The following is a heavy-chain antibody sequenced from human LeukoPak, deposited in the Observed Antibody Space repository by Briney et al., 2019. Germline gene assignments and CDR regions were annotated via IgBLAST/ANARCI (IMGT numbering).Heavy chain of an antibody. CDR3: ARPPFRQAAGTLDY. CDR2: IKQDGSEK. J-gene: IGHJ4*02. D-gene: IGHD6-19*01. V-gene: IGHV3-7*01. Sequence: GGSLRLSCVASGFTFSSYEMNWVRQAPGKGLEWVANIKQDGSEKYYVDSVKGRFTISRDNAKNSLYLQMNSLRAEDTAVYYCARPPFRQAAGTLDYWGQGTLVTVSS. CDR1: GFTFSSYE.